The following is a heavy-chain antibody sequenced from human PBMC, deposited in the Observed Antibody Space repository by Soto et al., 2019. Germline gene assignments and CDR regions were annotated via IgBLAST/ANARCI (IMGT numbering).Heavy chain of an antibody. J-gene: IGHJ4*02. CDR1: GASISSSNW. D-gene: IGHD3-10*01. CDR2: IYHSGST. Sequence: QVQLQESGPGLVKPSGTLSLTCAVSGASISSSNWWTWVRQPPGKGLEWIGEIYHSGSTNYNPSLMSRVTISRDKSKNHFSLRLTYVPAADTAVYYCATSRGSGRLDNWGQGTLVTVSS. CDR3: ATSRGSGRLDN. V-gene: IGHV4-4*02.